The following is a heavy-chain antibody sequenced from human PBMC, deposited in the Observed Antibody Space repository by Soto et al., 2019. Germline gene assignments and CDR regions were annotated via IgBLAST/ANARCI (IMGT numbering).Heavy chain of an antibody. J-gene: IGHJ4*02. CDR3: ARGEKTYYYDSSGYYYFDY. Sequence: GGSLRLSCAASGFTFSSYGMHWVRQAPGKGLEWVAVIWYDGSNKYYADSVKGRFTISRDNSKNTLYLQMSSLRAEDTAVYYCARGEKTYYYDSSGYYYFDYWGQGTLVTVSS. D-gene: IGHD3-22*01. V-gene: IGHV3-33*01. CDR2: IWYDGSNK. CDR1: GFTFSSYG.